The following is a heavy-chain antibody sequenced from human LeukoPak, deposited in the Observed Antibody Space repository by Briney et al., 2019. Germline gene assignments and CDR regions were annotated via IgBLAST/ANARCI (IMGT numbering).Heavy chain of an antibody. V-gene: IGHV1-18*01. CDR3: ARVGGSGWYWRGFDY. CDR1: GYTFTSYG. CDR2: ISAYNGNT. Sequence: GESLKISCKASGYTFTSYGISWVRQAPGQGLEWMGWISAYNGNTNYAQKLQGRVTMTTDTSTSTAYMELRSLRSDDTAVYYCARVGGSGWYWRGFDYWGQGTLVTVSS. J-gene: IGHJ4*02. D-gene: IGHD6-19*01.